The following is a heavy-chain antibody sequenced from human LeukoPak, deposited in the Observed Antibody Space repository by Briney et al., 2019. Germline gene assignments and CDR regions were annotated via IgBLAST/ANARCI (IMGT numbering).Heavy chain of an antibody. CDR2: INSDGSWT. J-gene: IGHJ4*02. CDR3: VSFYETY. D-gene: IGHD2/OR15-2a*01. V-gene: IGHV3-74*01. CDR1: GNYW. Sequence: SGGSLRLSCAASGNYWMHWVRQAPGKGLVWVSHINSDGSWTGYADSVKGRFTISKDNAKNTVYLQMNSLRAEDTAVYYCVSFYETYWGRGTLVTVS.